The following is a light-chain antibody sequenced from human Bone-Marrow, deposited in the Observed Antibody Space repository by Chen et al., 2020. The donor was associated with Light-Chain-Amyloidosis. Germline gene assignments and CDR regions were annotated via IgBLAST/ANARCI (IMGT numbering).Light chain of an antibody. J-gene: IGLJ3*02. CDR2: DDS. CDR3: QVWDRRSDRPV. Sequence: SYVLTQPSSVSVAPGQTATIACGGNNIGSTSVHWYQQTPGKAPLLVVYDDSDRPSGIPERLCGSTAGNMATLTISRVEAGDEADYYCQVWDRRSDRPVFGGGTKLTVL. V-gene: IGLV3-21*02. CDR1: NIGSTS.